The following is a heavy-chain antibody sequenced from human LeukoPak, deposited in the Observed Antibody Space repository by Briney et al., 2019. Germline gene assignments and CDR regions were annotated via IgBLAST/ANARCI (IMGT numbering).Heavy chain of an antibody. CDR3: ARVSFSSSWLTNYYYYGMDV. V-gene: IGHV3-21*01. Sequence: GGSLRLSCAASGFTFSSYSMNWVRQAPGKGLEWVSSISSSSSYIYYADSVEGRFTISRDNAKNSLYLQMNSLRAEDTAVYYCARVSFSSSWLTNYYYYGMDVWGQGTTVTVSS. J-gene: IGHJ6*02. CDR1: GFTFSSYS. D-gene: IGHD6-13*01. CDR2: ISSSSSYI.